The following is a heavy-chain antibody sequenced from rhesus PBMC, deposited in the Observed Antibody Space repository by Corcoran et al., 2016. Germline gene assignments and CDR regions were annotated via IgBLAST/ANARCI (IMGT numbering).Heavy chain of an antibody. CDR2: SKNTADGVTA. J-gene: IGHJ4*01. Sequence: EVQLVESGGGLVQPGGSLRLSCAASGFTFSNYWMSWVRQAPGKGLDWVGRSKNTADGVTAAYAESVKGRFTISRDDSKNTLYLQMNSLKTEDTAVYYCARDGEGQPGYFDYWGQGVLVTVSS. CDR1: GFTFSNYW. D-gene: IGHD1-1*01. V-gene: IGHV3-16*02. CDR3: ARDGEGQPGYFDY.